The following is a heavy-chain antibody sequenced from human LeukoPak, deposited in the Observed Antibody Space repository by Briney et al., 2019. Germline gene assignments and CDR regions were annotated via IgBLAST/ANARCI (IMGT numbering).Heavy chain of an antibody. J-gene: IGHJ4*02. CDR1: GYTFPGYY. Sequence: AAVKVSCKSSGYTFPGYYMHWVRQPPAQGLEWMGCINPNSGATNYAQKFQGRVTMTMDTSINTAYMELTSLKSDDTAVYYCAREHSSSSGKVFDYWGQGTLVTVSS. CDR2: INPNSGAT. D-gene: IGHD6-6*01. CDR3: AREHSSSSGKVFDY. V-gene: IGHV1-2*02.